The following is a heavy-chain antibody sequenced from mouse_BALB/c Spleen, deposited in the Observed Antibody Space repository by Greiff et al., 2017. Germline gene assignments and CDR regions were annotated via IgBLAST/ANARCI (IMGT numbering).Heavy chain of an antibody. CDR1: GFTFSSYA. J-gene: IGHJ3*01. Sequence: EVQGVESGGGLVKPGGSLKLSCAASGFTFSSYAMSWVRQSPEKRLEWVAEISSGGSYTYYPDTVTGRFTISRDNAKNTLYLEMSSLRSEDTAMYYCARVGFAYWGQGTLVTVSA. CDR2: ISSGGSYT. CDR3: ARVGFAY. V-gene: IGHV5-9-4*01.